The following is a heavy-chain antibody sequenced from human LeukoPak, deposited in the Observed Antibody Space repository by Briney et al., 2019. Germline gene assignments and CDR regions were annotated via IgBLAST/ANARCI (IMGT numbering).Heavy chain of an antibody. CDR1: GGSTSSYY. D-gene: IGHD1-26*01. Sequence: PSETLSLTCTVSGGSTSSYYWSWIRQPAGKGLEWIGRIYTSGSTNYNPSLKSRVTMSVDTSKNQFSLKLSSVTAADTAVYYCARDSGGSYYYYYYYMDVWGKGTTVTVSS. J-gene: IGHJ6*03. CDR3: ARDSGGSYYYYYYYMDV. V-gene: IGHV4-4*07. CDR2: IYTSGST.